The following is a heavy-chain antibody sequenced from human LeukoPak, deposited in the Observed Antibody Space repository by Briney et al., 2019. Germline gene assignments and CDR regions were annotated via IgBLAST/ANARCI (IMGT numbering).Heavy chain of an antibody. CDR1: GFTFSSYS. CDR2: ISGSGGST. Sequence: GGSLRLSCAASGFTFSSYSMNWVRQAPGKGLEWVSGISGSGGSTYYADSVKGRFTISRDNSKNTLYMQMNSLRVEDTAVYYCAKDHSPTYWGQGTLVTVSS. V-gene: IGHV3-23*01. J-gene: IGHJ4*02. D-gene: IGHD1-1*01. CDR3: AKDHSPTY.